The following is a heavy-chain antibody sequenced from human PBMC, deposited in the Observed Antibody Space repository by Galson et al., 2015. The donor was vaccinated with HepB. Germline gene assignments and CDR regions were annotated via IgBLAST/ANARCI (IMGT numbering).Heavy chain of an antibody. CDR3: ARDYTYYGSGSYGY. CDR1: GYTFTSYG. CDR2: ISAYNGNT. D-gene: IGHD3-10*01. Sequence: QSGAEVKKPGVSVKVSCKASGYTFTSYGISWVRQAPGQGLEWMGWISAYNGNTNYAQKLQGRVTMTTDTSTSTAYMELRSLRSDDTAVYYCARDYTYYGSGSYGYWGQGTLVTVSS. V-gene: IGHV1-18*01. J-gene: IGHJ4*02.